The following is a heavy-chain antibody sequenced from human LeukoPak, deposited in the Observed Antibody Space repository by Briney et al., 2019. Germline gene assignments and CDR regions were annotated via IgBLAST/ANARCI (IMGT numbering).Heavy chain of an antibody. CDR2: ISAYNGKT. D-gene: IGHD1-26*01. Sequence: ASVKVSCKASGFSFSSYGFSGVRQAPGQGLEWMGWISAYNGKTNYAQKFQGRVTMTTDTSTTTVYMDLRSLRSDDTAVYFCARGGALTSFDSWGQGTLITVSS. CDR3: ARGGALTSFDS. J-gene: IGHJ4*02. CDR1: GFSFSSYG. V-gene: IGHV1-18*01.